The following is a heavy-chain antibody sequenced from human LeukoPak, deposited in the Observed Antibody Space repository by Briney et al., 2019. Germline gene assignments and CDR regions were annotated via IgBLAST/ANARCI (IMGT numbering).Heavy chain of an antibody. CDR2: IYYSGST. V-gene: IGHV4-34*01. CDR3: ARRMGPYYMDV. CDR1: GGSFSGYY. Sequence: PSETLSLTCAVYGGSFSGYYWSWIRQPPGKGLEWIGSIYYSGSTYYNPSLKSRVTISVDTSKNQFSLKLSSVTAADTAVYYCARRMGPYYMDVWGKGTTVTVSS. D-gene: IGHD1-26*01. J-gene: IGHJ6*03.